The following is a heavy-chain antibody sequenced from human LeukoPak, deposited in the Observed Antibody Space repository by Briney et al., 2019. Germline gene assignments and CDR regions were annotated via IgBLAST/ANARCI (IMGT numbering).Heavy chain of an antibody. D-gene: IGHD3-22*01. V-gene: IGHV4-34*01. Sequence: SETLSLTCAVYGGSFSGYYWSWIRQPPGKGLEWIGEINHSGSTNYNPSLKSRVTISVDTSKNQFSLKLSSVTAADTAVYYCARFLSSGYLLVNYWGQGTLVTVSS. CDR3: ARFLSSGYLLVNY. CDR1: GGSFSGYY. CDR2: INHSGST. J-gene: IGHJ4*02.